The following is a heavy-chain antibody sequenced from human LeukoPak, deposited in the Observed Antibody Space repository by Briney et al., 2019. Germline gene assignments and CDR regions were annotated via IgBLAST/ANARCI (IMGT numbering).Heavy chain of an antibody. V-gene: IGHV3-23*01. Sequence: TGGSLRLSCAAPGFTFSSYAMSWVRQAPGKGLEWVSAISGSGGSTYYADSVKGRFTISRDNSKNTLYLQMNSLRAEDTAAYYCAKDITITYCSSTSCYTPTLGAFDIWGQGTMVTVSS. J-gene: IGHJ3*02. CDR1: GFTFSSYA. CDR3: AKDITITYCSSTSCYTPTLGAFDI. CDR2: ISGSGGST. D-gene: IGHD2-2*02.